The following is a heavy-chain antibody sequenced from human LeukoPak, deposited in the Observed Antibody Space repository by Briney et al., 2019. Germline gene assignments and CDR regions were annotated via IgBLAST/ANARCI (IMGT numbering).Heavy chain of an antibody. V-gene: IGHV4-34*01. CDR2: INHSGST. CDR1: GGSFSGYY. Sequence: PSETLSLTCAVYGGSFSGYYWSWIRQPPGKGLEWIGEINHSGSTNYNPSLKSRVTISVDTSKNQFSLKLSSVTAADTAVYYCARDAGYLDYYYYMDVWGKGTTVTVSS. J-gene: IGHJ6*03. D-gene: IGHD6-13*01. CDR3: ARDAGYLDYYYYMDV.